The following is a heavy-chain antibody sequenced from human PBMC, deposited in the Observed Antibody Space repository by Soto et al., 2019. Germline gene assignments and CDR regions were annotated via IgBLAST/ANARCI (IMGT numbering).Heavy chain of an antibody. Sequence: SETLSLTCTVSGGSISSGGYYWSWIRQHPGKGLEWIGYIYYSGSTYYNPSLKSRVTISVDTSKNQFSLKLSSVTAADTAVYYCARNLGRIAVAGTAVYGMDVWGQGTTVTVSS. CDR3: ARNLGRIAVAGTAVYGMDV. V-gene: IGHV4-31*03. CDR2: IYYSGST. D-gene: IGHD6-19*01. CDR1: GGSISSGGYY. J-gene: IGHJ6*02.